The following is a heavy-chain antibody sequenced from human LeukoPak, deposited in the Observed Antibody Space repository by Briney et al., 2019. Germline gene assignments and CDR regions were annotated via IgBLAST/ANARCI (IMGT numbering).Heavy chain of an antibody. CDR3: ATSTYYYDSSGYYDEAFDY. Sequence: SETLSLTCTVSGGSISSYYWSWIRQPPGKGLEWIGYIYYSGSTNYNPSLKSRVTISVDTSKNQFSLKLSSVTAADTAVHYCATSTYYYDSSGYYDEAFDYWGQGTLVTVSS. D-gene: IGHD3-22*01. CDR1: GGSISSYY. CDR2: IYYSGST. V-gene: IGHV4-59*01. J-gene: IGHJ4*02.